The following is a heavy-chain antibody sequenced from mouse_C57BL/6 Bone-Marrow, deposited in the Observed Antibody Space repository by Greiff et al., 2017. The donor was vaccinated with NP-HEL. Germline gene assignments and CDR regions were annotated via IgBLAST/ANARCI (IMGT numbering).Heavy chain of an antibody. CDR2: IRLKSDNYAT. J-gene: IGHJ3*01. Sequence: EVKLMESGGGLVQPGGSMKLSCVASGFTFSNYWMNWVRQSPEKGLEWVAQIRLKSDNYATHYAESVKGRFTISRDDSKSSVYLQMNNLRAEDTGIYYCTGNWDSAWFAYWGQGTLVTVSA. CDR1: GFTFSNYW. D-gene: IGHD4-1*02. CDR3: TGNWDSAWFAY. V-gene: IGHV6-3*01.